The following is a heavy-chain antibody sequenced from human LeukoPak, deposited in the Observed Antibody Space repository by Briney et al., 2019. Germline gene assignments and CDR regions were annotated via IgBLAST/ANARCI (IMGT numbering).Heavy chain of an antibody. CDR3: ARSVYYYDSSGITGHFDY. CDR2: IYSSGST. D-gene: IGHD3-22*01. CDR1: GGSISSYY. Sequence: SETLSLTFTVAGGSISSYYWSWIRLPPGNGLEGPGYIYSSGSTNYNPPLKSRVTISVDTSKNQFSLKLSSVTAADTAVYYCARSVYYYDSSGITGHFDYWGQGTLVTVSS. J-gene: IGHJ4*02. V-gene: IGHV4-59*01.